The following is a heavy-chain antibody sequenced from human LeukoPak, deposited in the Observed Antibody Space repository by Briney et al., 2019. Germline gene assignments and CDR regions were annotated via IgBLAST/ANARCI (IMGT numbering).Heavy chain of an antibody. V-gene: IGHV3-9*01. D-gene: IGHD3-22*01. J-gene: IGHJ3*02. CDR1: GFTFDDYA. CDR3: ARVLDYDSSGYYFGVAFDI. Sequence: QSGGSLRLSCAASGFTFDDYAMHWVRQAPGKGLEWVSGISWNSGSIGYADSVKGRFTISRDNAKNSLYLQMNSLRAEDTALYYCARVLDYDSSGYYFGVAFDIWGQGTMVTVSS. CDR2: ISWNSGSI.